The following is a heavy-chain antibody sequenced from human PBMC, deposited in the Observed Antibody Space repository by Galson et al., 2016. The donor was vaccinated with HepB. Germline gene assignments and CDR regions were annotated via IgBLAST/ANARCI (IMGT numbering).Heavy chain of an antibody. V-gene: IGHV1-8*01. CDR1: GYTFNRYY. Sequence: SVKVSCKATGYTFNRYYIHWVRQAPGRGLEWMGWMNPKSGNTGYAQKFQGRVTMTRDTSISTAYMELSSLRSEDTAVYYCAREIPRKQLWLRFGYFDYWGQGTLVTVSS. CDR2: MNPKSGNT. D-gene: IGHD5-18*01. J-gene: IGHJ4*02. CDR3: AREIPRKQLWLRFGYFDY.